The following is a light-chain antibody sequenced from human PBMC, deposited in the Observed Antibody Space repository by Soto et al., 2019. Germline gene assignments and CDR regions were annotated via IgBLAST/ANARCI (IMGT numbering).Light chain of an antibody. CDR1: QSVSSY. V-gene: IGKV3-20*01. J-gene: IGKJ1*01. Sequence: EIVLTQSPGTLSLSPGERATLSCRASQSVSSYLAWYHQKPGQAPSLLMYGASSRATGIPDRFSGSGSGTDFTLTISRLEPEDFAVYYCQQCGNSPRTFGQGTKV. CDR2: GAS. CDR3: QQCGNSPRT.